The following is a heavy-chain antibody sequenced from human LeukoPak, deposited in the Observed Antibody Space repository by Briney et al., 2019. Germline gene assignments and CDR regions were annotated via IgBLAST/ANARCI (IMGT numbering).Heavy chain of an antibody. Sequence: ASVKVSCKASVYTFTSYVISWVRQAPGQGLEWMGWISAYSGNTNYAQKLQGRVTMTTDTSTSTAYMELTSQRSDDTAVYYCARGLSGIRAFDIWGQGTMVTVSS. V-gene: IGHV1-18*01. J-gene: IGHJ3*02. CDR3: ARGLSGIRAFDI. D-gene: IGHD1-26*01. CDR2: ISAYSGNT. CDR1: VYTFTSYV.